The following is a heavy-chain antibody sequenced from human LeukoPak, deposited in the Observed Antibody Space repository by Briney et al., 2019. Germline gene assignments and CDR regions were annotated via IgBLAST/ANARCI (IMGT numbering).Heavy chain of an antibody. CDR1: GYSFTSYW. CDR2: IYPGDSDT. D-gene: IGHD1-14*01. CDR3: ARQDDLETVEIDY. Sequence: GESLKISCKVSGYSFTSYWIGWVRQMPGKGLEWMGIIYPGDSDTRYSPSFQGQATISADKSISTAYLQWSSLKASDTAMYYCARQDDLETVEIDYWGQGTLVTVSS. J-gene: IGHJ4*02. V-gene: IGHV5-51*01.